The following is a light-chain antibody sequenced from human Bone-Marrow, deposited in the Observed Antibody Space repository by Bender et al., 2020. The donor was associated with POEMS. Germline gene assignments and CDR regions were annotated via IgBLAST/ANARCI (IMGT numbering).Light chain of an antibody. CDR2: ANI. J-gene: IGLJ2*01. V-gene: IGLV1-40*01. CDR1: NTNIGIGFD. Sequence: QSALTQPASVSGAPGQRVTISCTGSNTNIGIGFDVNWYQVLPGTAPRLLIYANINRPSGIFRPVSCSKSGNTASLTISVLQPEDEADYYCTSYSSTTTLVVFGGGTKLTVL. CDR3: TSYSSTTTLVV.